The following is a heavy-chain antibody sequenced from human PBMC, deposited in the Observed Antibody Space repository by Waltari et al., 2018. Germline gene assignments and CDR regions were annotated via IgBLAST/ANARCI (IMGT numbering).Heavy chain of an antibody. CDR3: AKRFGSGSFDY. CDR2: ISGGGGGT. CDR1: GFTFSKFA. Sequence: EVQLLVSGGGLVQPGGSLRLSCAASGFTFSKFAMNWVRQAPGKGLEWGSDISGGGGGTNYADSVKGRFTISRDNSKNILFLQMNTLRAEDTAIYYCAKRFGSGSFDYWGQGTLVTVSS. D-gene: IGHD3-10*01. J-gene: IGHJ4*02. V-gene: IGHV3-23*01.